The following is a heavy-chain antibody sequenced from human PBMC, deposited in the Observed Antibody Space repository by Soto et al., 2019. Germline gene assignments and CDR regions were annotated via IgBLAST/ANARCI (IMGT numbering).Heavy chain of an antibody. CDR1: GYSFTIYC. CDR2: IYPGDSDT. CDR3: AREGPGSSTLDY. Sequence: GESLKISCDGSGYSFTIYCIGLVLQMPGKGLEWMGIIYPGDSDTRYSPSFQGQVTISADKSISTAYLQWSSLKASDTAMYYCAREGPGSSTLDYWGQGTLVTAPQ. J-gene: IGHJ4*02. D-gene: IGHD6-6*01. V-gene: IGHV5-51*01.